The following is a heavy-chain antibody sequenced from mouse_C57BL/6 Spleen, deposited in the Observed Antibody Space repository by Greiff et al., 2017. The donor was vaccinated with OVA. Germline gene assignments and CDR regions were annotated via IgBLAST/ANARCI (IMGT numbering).Heavy chain of an antibody. J-gene: IGHJ2*01. CDR2: IHPNSGST. CDR3: ARSFYDYDVGVGYFDY. V-gene: IGHV1-64*01. CDR1: GYTFTSYW. Sequence: QVQLQQPGAELVKPGASVKLSCKASGYTFTSYWMHWVKQRPGQGLEWIGMIHPNSGSTNYNEKFKSKATLTVDKSSSTAYMQLSSLTSEDSAVYYCARSFYDYDVGVGYFDYWGQGTTLTVSS. D-gene: IGHD2-4*01.